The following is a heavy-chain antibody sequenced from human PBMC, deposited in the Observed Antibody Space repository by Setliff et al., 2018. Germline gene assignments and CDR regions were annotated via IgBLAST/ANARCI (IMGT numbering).Heavy chain of an antibody. CDR2: IKQDGSTK. J-gene: IGHJ3*02. Sequence: RLSCVVSGFSFSRHWMSWVRQAPGKGLEWVADIKQDGSTKYYSDSVKGRFTISRDNAKRSLYLQMNGLRADDTGVYYCVRDDADNYDAFDNWGQGTLVTVSS. V-gene: IGHV3-7*01. D-gene: IGHD3-22*01. CDR3: VRDDADNYDAFDN. CDR1: GFSFSRHW.